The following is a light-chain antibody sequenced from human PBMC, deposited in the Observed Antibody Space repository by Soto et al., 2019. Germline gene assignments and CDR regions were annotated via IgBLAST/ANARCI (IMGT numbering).Light chain of an antibody. CDR1: QSISSW. CDR2: GAS. V-gene: IGKV1-5*01. CDR3: QQYNSDSGT. Sequence: DIPMTQSPSTLSASVGDRVTITCRASQSISSWLAWYQQKPGKAPNLLIYGASSLQSGVPSRFSGSGSGTEFTPTINSLQPDDFATYYCQQYNSDSGTFGQGTKVEIK. J-gene: IGKJ1*01.